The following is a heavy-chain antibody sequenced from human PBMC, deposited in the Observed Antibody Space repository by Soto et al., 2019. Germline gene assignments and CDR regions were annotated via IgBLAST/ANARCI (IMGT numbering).Heavy chain of an antibody. CDR3: TTSPHRDSERVFV. V-gene: IGHV3-7*01. D-gene: IGHD1-26*01. J-gene: IGHJ6*02. CDR2: IKQDGTEK. Sequence: EVQLVESGGGLVQPGGSLRLSCAASGFTFSTYWMSWFRRTPGKGLEWVANIKQDGTEKYYVDSVRGRLTVSRDNAKSSLYLQMNSLRVEDTAVYYCTTSPHRDSERVFVWGQGTAVTVS. CDR1: GFTFSTYW.